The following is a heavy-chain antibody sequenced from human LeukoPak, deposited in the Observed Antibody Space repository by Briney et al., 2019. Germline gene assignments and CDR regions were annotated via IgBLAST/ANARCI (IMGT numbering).Heavy chain of an antibody. J-gene: IGHJ4*02. Sequence: GGSLRLSCAASGFTFSSYAMSWVRQAPGKGLEWVSAISGSGGSTYYADSVKGRFTISRDNSKNTLYLQMNSLRAEDTAVYYCAKEGIFGVVIGYYFDYWGQGTLVTVSS. CDR2: ISGSGGST. CDR1: GFTFSSYA. V-gene: IGHV3-23*01. D-gene: IGHD3-3*01. CDR3: AKEGIFGVVIGYYFDY.